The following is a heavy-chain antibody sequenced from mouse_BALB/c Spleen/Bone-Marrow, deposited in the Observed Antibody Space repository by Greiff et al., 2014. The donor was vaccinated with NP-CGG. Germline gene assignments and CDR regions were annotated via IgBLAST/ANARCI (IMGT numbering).Heavy chain of an antibody. CDR3: ARSRITTVVNSYFDY. J-gene: IGHJ2*01. V-gene: IGHV1S135*01. CDR2: IDPYNGGT. D-gene: IGHD1-1*01. CDR1: GYAFTSYN. Sequence: EVQLVESGPELVKPGASVKVSCKASGYAFTSYNMYWVKQSHGKSLEWIGYIDPYNGGTSYNQKFKGKATLTVDKSSSTAYMHLNSLTSEDSAVYYCARSRITTVVNSYFDYWGQGTTLTVSS.